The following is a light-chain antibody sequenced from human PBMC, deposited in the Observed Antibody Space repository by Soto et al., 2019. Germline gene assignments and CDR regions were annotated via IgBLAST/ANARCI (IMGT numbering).Light chain of an antibody. CDR3: WIDAGSHVV. CDR1: STDVGGYNY. V-gene: IGLV2-11*01. CDR2: DVS. Sequence: QSALTQPRSVSGSPGQSVTISCTGTSTDVGGYNYVSWYQQHPGKAPKLMIYDVSNRPSVVPDRFSGSKSGNTASLTISGLQAGDEVDYYCWIDAGSHVVFGGGTKRTVL. J-gene: IGLJ3*02.